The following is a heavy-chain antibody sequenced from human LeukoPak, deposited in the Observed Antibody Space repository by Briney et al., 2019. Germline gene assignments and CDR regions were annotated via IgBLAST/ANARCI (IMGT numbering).Heavy chain of an antibody. V-gene: IGHV4-4*07. CDR2: IYTSGST. J-gene: IGHJ4*02. D-gene: IGHD3-3*01. Sequence: SETLSLTCTVSGGSMSSYYWSWIRQPAGKGLDWIGRIYTSGSTNYNPSLKSRVTMSVDTSKNQFSLKLSSVTAADTAVYYCARGALDFWSGYYDYWGQGTLVTVSS. CDR3: ARGALDFWSGYYDY. CDR1: GGSMSSYY.